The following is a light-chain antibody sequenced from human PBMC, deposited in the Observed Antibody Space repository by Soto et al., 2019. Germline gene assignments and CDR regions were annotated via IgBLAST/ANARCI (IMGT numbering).Light chain of an antibody. V-gene: IGLV4-69*01. CDR3: QTWGTGIQV. J-gene: IGLJ3*02. CDR1: SGHSNNA. CDR2: VNSDGSH. Sequence: QSVLTQSPSASASLGASVKLTCTLSSGHSNNAIAWHQQQPEKGPRYLMKVNSDGSHSKGDGIPDRFSGSSSGAERYVTISSLQSEDEADYYCQTWGTGIQVFGGGTQLTVL.